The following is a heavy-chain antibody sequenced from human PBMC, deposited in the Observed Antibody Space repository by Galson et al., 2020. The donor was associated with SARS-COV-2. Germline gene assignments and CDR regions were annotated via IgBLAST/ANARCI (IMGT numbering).Heavy chain of an antibody. CDR3: AKDILPYSYYYGMDV. V-gene: IGHV3-43D*03. D-gene: IGHD2-15*01. Sequence: GGSLRLSCAASGFTFDDYAMHWVRQAPGKGLEWVSLISWDGGSTYYADSVKGRFTISRDNSKNSLYLQMNSLRAEDTALYYCAKDILPYSYYYGMDVWGQGTRVTVSS. J-gene: IGHJ6*02. CDR1: GFTFDDYA. CDR2: ISWDGGST.